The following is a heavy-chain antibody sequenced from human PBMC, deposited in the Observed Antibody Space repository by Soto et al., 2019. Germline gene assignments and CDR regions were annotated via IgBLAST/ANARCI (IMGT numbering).Heavy chain of an antibody. CDR2: ISSSSSTI. Sequence: GGSLRLSCAAAGCTCGGYSINWVRQAPGKGLEWVSYISSSSSTIYYADSVKGRFTISRDNAKNSLYLQMNSLRDEDTAVYYCARDETGWNDVNYYSGMDVWGQGTTVPV. V-gene: IGHV3-48*02. CDR1: GCTCGGYS. J-gene: IGHJ6*02. D-gene: IGHD1-1*01. CDR3: ARDETGWNDVNYYSGMDV.